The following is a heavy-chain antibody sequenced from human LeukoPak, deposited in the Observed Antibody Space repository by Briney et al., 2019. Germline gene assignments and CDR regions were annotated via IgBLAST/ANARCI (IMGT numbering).Heavy chain of an antibody. CDR2: ISSSGSTI. Sequence: GGSLRVSCAASGFTFSDYYMSWIRQAPGKGLERVSDISSSGSTIYYADSVKGRFTISRDNAKNSLYLQMNSLRAEDTAVYYCARDLTYYDSSPVSSWGQGTLVTVSS. J-gene: IGHJ5*02. CDR3: ARDLTYYDSSPVSS. D-gene: IGHD3-22*01. CDR1: GFTFSDYY. V-gene: IGHV3-11*01.